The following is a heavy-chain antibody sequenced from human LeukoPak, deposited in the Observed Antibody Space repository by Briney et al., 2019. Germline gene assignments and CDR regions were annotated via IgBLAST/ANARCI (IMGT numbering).Heavy chain of an antibody. V-gene: IGHV5-51*01. D-gene: IGHD5-24*01. CDR2: IYPGDSDT. CDR3: ARPRDGYNSWFDP. J-gene: IGHJ5*02. Sequence: GGSLKISCKGSGYSFTSYWIGWVRQMPGKDLEWMGIIYPGDSDTRYSPSFQGQVTISADKSISTAYLQWSSLKASDTAMYYCARPRDGYNSWFDPWGQGTLVTVSS. CDR1: GYSFTSYW.